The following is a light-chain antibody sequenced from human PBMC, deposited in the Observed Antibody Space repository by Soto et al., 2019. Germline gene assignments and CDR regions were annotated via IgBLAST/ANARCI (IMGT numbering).Light chain of an antibody. CDR2: DAS. CDR3: QQRSNGPSIT. V-gene: IGKV3-11*01. J-gene: IGKJ5*01. Sequence: EIVLTQSPATLSLSPGERATLSCRASQSVSSYLAWYQQKPGQAPSLLIYDASNRATGIPARFSGSGSGTDFTLTISSLEPEDFAVYYCQQRSNGPSITFGQGTRLEIK. CDR1: QSVSSY.